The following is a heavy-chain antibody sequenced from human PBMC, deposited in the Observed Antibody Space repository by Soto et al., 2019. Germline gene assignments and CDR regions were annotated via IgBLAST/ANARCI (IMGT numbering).Heavy chain of an antibody. Sequence: ASVKVSCKASGYTFTSYYMHWVRQAPGQGLEWMGIINPSGGSTSYAQKFQGRVTMTRDTSTSTVYMELSSLRSEDTAVYYCARDRVSGSYSASDYFDYWAQGTPVTVSS. CDR1: GYTFTSYY. D-gene: IGHD1-26*01. CDR2: INPSGGST. J-gene: IGHJ4*02. V-gene: IGHV1-46*01. CDR3: ARDRVSGSYSASDYFDY.